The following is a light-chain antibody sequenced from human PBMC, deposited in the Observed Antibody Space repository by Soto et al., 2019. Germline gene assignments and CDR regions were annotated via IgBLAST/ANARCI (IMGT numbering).Light chain of an antibody. V-gene: IGKV3-20*01. Sequence: IVLTQSPGTLSLSPGERATLSCRASQSITNNYLAWYQQKPGRAHRLLIYGASSRATGIPDRFSGSGSGTDFTLTISRLEPEDFAVYYCQQYGSSPITFGQGTQLEIK. J-gene: IGKJ5*01. CDR2: GAS. CDR1: QSITNNY. CDR3: QQYGSSPIT.